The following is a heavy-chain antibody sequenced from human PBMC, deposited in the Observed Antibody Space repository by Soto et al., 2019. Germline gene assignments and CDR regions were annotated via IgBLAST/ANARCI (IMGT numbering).Heavy chain of an antibody. CDR3: VKLTDY. CDR1: GFTFSSFD. CDR2: ISPTGGST. J-gene: IGHJ4*02. D-gene: IGHD3-9*01. V-gene: IGHV3-64D*06. Sequence: GGSLRLSCSASGFTFSSFDVHWVRQAPGKGLEFVAGISPTGGSTYYADSVKGRSTISRDSSKNTLYLQMSSLRPEDTAVYYCVKLTDYWGQGTLVTVSS.